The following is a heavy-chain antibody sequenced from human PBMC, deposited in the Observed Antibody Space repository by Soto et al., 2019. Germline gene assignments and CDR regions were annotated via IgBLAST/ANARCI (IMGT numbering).Heavy chain of an antibody. J-gene: IGHJ4*02. CDR3: ARWPQLEPRFDY. CDR2: IYYSGST. CDR1: GGSIRSGGDY. V-gene: IGHV4-31*03. D-gene: IGHD1-1*01. Sequence: QVQLQESGPGLVKPSQTLSLTCTVSGGSIRSGGDYWSWIRQHPGKGLEWIGYIYYSGSTYYNPSPKSRVTRSVTTSKNQFSLKLSSVTAAATAVYYCARWPQLEPRFDYWGQGTLVTVSS.